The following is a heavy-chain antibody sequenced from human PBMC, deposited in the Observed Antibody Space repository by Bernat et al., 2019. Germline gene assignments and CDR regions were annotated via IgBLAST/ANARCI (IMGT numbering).Heavy chain of an antibody. CDR3: ASEDSSSSRSGDY. CDR2: IYSGGST. J-gene: IGHJ4*02. D-gene: IGHD6-6*01. V-gene: IGHV3-66*01. CDR1: GYTFINYI. Sequence: VQLVESGGGVVQPGRSLRLSCAASGYTFINYIMHWVRQAPGKGLEWVSVIYSGGSTYYADSVKGRFTISRDNSKNTLYLQMNSLRAEDTAVYYCASEDSSSSRSGDYWGQGTLVTVSS.